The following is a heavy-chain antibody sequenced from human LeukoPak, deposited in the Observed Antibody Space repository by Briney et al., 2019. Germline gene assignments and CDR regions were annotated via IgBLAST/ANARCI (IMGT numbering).Heavy chain of an antibody. J-gene: IGHJ5*02. V-gene: IGHV4-59*01. Sequence: SETLSLTCTVSGGSISSYYWSLIRQPPGKGLEWIGYIYYSGSTTYNPSLKSRVTISVDTSKNQFSLKLSSVTGGDTAVYYCARESTGSGPPGWFDPWGQGTLVTVSS. D-gene: IGHD6-19*01. CDR1: GGSISSYY. CDR2: IYYSGST. CDR3: ARESTGSGPPGWFDP.